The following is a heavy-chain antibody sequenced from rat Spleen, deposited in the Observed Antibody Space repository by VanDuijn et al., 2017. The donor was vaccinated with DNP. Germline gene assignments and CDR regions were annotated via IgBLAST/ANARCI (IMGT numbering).Heavy chain of an antibody. CDR2: ISYSGST. CDR1: GYSITSNY. CDR3: ARLDTMGITDNFDY. D-gene: IGHD1-9*01. J-gene: IGHJ2*01. V-gene: IGHV3-1*01. Sequence: EVQLQESGPGLVKPSQSLSLTCSVTGYSITSNYWGWIRKFPGNKMEWMGYISYSGSTGYNPFLKSRISITRDTSKNQFFLQLNSVTTEDIATYYCARLDTMGITDNFDYWGQGVMVTVSS.